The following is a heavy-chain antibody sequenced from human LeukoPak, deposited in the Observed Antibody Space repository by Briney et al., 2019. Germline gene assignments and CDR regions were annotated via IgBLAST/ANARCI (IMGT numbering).Heavy chain of an antibody. D-gene: IGHD2-8*01. CDR2: INPNSGGT. J-gene: IGHJ6*03. CDR1: GYTFTGYY. CDR3: ARDSASAKYCTNGVCYRGYYYYYMDV. Sequence: ASVKVSCKASGYTFTGYYMHWVRQAPGQGLEWMGRINPNSGGTNYAQKFQGRVTMTRDTSISTAYTELSRLRSDDTAVYYCARDSASAKYCTNGVCYRGYYYYYMDVWGKGTTVTVSS. V-gene: IGHV1-2*06.